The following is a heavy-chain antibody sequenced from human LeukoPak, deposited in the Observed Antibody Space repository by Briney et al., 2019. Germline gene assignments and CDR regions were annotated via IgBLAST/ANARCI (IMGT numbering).Heavy chain of an antibody. CDR3: ARTAGYSSGWYSYCFDY. V-gene: IGHV3-21*01. Sequence: PGGSLRLSCAASGFTFSSYSMNWVRQAPGKGLEWVSSISSSSSYIYYADSVKGRFTISRDNAKNSLYLQMNSLRAEDTAVYYCARTAGYSSGWYSYCFDYWGQGTLVTVSS. D-gene: IGHD6-19*01. CDR2: ISSSSSYI. J-gene: IGHJ4*02. CDR1: GFTFSSYS.